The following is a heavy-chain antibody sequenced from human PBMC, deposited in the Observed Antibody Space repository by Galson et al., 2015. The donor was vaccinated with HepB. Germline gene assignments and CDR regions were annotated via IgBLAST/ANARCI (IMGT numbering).Heavy chain of an antibody. D-gene: IGHD2-2*01. J-gene: IGHJ6*02. CDR3: TRGDCSSTSCYFRGMDV. CDR2: IRSKAYGRTT. V-gene: IGHV3-49*03. Sequence: SLRLSCAASGFTFGDYAMSWFRQAPGKGLEWVGFIRSKAYGRTTEYAASVKGRFTISRDDSKSIAYLQMNSLKTEDTAVYYCTRGDCSSTSCYFRGMDVWGQGTTVTVSS. CDR1: GFTFGDYA.